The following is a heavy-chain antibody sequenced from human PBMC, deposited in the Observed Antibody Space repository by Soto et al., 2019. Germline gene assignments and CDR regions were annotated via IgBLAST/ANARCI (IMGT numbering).Heavy chain of an antibody. D-gene: IGHD3-10*01. Sequence: EVQLVESGGGLVQPGGSLRLSCAASGFTFSSYWMSWVRQAPGKGLEWVANIKQDGSEKYNVDFVKGRFTISRDNAKNSLYLQMNSLRVEDTAVYYCARAYGSGSLSGYWVQGTLVTVSS. CDR1: GFTFSSYW. V-gene: IGHV3-7*01. CDR3: ARAYGSGSLSGY. J-gene: IGHJ4*02. CDR2: IKQDGSEK.